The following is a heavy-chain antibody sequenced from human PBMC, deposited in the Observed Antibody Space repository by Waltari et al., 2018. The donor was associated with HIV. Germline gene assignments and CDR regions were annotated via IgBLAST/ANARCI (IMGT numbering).Heavy chain of an antibody. D-gene: IGHD1-26*01. J-gene: IGHJ2*01. Sequence: QLQLQESGPGLVKPSETLSLTCTVSGGSVSSSSSFSGWIRQPPGKGRGWVGRIYYTGRGYYNPSLKSRVTISVDTSKNQFSLKVTSVTAADTAVYYCARHALRVGAAYWNFDLWGRGTLVTVSS. V-gene: IGHV4-39*01. CDR2: IYYTGRG. CDR1: GGSVSSSSSF. CDR3: ARHALRVGAAYWNFDL.